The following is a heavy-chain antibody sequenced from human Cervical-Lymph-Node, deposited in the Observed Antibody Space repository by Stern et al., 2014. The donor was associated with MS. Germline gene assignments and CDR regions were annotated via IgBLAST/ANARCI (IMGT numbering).Heavy chain of an antibody. J-gene: IGHJ4*02. CDR3: ARGGRMASMFY. V-gene: IGHV4-59*01. CDR1: GSSMPDYY. D-gene: IGHD5-24*01. CDR2: GYHTVST. Sequence: QMQLQESGPGLVRPLETLSLTCNVSGSSMPDYYWRWMRQPPGKGLEWISYGYHTVSTSYNPSLKSRVTISIDTSKSQFALKVNSVTTADTAVYYCARGGRMASMFYWGQGTLVTVSS.